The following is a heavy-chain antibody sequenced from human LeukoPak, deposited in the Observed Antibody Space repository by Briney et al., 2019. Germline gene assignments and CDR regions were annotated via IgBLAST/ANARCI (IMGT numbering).Heavy chain of an antibody. J-gene: IGHJ4*02. CDR1: GFTFSTYW. CDR3: TREAAAGIDY. D-gene: IGHD6-13*01. CDR2: IKQDGSEK. V-gene: IGHV3-7*01. Sequence: GGSLRLSCAASGFTFSTYWMSWVRQAPGKGLEWVANIKQDGSEKYYLDSVKGRFTISRDNAKNSLYLQMNSLGAEDTAVYFCTREAAAGIDYWGQGTLVTVSS.